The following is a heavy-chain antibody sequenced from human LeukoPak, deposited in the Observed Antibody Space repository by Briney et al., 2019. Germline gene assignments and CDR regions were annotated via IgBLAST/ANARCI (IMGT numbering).Heavy chain of an antibody. Sequence: GGSLRLSCVASGFTFTAAWMSWVRQAPGKGLEWVGRIESKSDGGTTYYAAPVKGRFTISRDDLKNTLYLQMNSLKTEDTAVYFCTLDDVGLAPDYWGQGTLVTVSS. V-gene: IGHV3-15*04. CDR2: IESKSDGGTT. D-gene: IGHD3-16*01. J-gene: IGHJ4*02. CDR1: GFTFTAAW. CDR3: TLDDVGLAPDY.